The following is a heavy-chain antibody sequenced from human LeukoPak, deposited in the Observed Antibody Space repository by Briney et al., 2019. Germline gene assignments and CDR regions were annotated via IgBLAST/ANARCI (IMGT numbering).Heavy chain of an antibody. CDR1: GFTFRNYG. V-gene: IGHV3-30*18. CDR2: ISYEGKTT. Sequence: GGSLRLSCAGSGFTFRNYGMHWVRQARGKGLEWVAVISYEGKTTYCADSVKGRFTISRDNSRNTLFLQMDSLRPEETDVYYCAKKGTARISTWYDSWGQGTLVTVSS. D-gene: IGHD3-22*01. J-gene: IGHJ4*02. CDR3: AKKGTARISTWYDS.